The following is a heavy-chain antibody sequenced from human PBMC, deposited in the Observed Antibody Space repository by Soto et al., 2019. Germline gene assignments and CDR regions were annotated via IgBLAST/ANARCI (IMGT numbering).Heavy chain of an antibody. J-gene: IGHJ6*02. CDR2: ISSDGGST. D-gene: IGHD3-3*01. Sequence: GGSLRLSCAASGFTFSSYAMSWVRQAPGKGLEWVSAISSDGGSTSYADSVKGRFTISRDNAKNTLYLQMNSLRAEDTAVYYCARDPTQHPYYDFWSGYYTNYYGMDVWGQGTTVTVSS. V-gene: IGHV3-23*01. CDR1: GFTFSSYA. CDR3: ARDPTQHPYYDFWSGYYTNYYGMDV.